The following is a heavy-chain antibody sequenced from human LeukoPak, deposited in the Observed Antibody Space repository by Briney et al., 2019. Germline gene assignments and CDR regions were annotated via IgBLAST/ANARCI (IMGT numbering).Heavy chain of an antibody. V-gene: IGHV4-59*11. J-gene: IGHJ4*02. CDR1: GGSLSSHY. CDR3: ARIGHPFSDPFDY. CDR2: ISDTGNT. D-gene: IGHD3-16*01. Sequence: SETLSLTCTVSGGSLSSHYWSWIRQPPGKGLEWIGYISDTGNTNSSPSLQRRVVISVDMSKNQFSLILRSVTAADTAVYYCARIGHPFSDPFDYWGQGTLVTVSS.